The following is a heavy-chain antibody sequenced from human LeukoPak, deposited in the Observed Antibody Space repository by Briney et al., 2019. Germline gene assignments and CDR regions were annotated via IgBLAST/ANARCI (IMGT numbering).Heavy chain of an antibody. D-gene: IGHD3-22*01. CDR1: GGSISNFY. Sequence: PSETLSLTCTVSGGSISNFYLSWIRQAAGKGLEWIGRIYPRGSDYNPSLKSRVTMSLDTSKKQFSLNLNSVTAADTAVYYCAKSNGYGLIDIWGQGTMVTVSS. CDR3: AKSNGYGLIDI. J-gene: IGHJ3*02. V-gene: IGHV4-4*07. CDR2: IYPRGS.